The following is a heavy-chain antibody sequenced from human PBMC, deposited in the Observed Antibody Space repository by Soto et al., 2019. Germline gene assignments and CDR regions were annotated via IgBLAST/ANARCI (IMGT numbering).Heavy chain of an antibody. Sequence: QVQLVQSGAEVRKPGSSVRVSCKASGGRFSTYAFNWVRQAPGQGLEWLGGIITFFGAAMYAQKFQGRVTITADDLTTTAYMELSGLRSDDTAVYYCARGGKERFRGPGMDVWGQGTTVTVSS. V-gene: IGHV1-69*01. CDR3: ARGGKERFRGPGMDV. J-gene: IGHJ6*02. D-gene: IGHD1-26*01. CDR2: IITFFGAA. CDR1: GGRFSTYA.